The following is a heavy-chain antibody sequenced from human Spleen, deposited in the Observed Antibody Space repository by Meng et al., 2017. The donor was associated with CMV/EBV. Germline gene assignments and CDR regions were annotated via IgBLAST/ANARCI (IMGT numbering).Heavy chain of an antibody. CDR3: ARESSTWNQRLFDY. CDR2: INPNSGDT. D-gene: IGHD6-13*01. J-gene: IGHJ4*02. V-gene: IGHV1/OR15-1*04. CDR1: GYSFTNYY. Sequence: ASVKVSCKTSGYSFTNYYMHWVRQAPGQGLEWMGWINPNSGDTDYAKKFQGRVTMTRDTSINTAYMELTSLRSEDTAIYYCARESSTWNQRLFDYWGQGTLVTVSS.